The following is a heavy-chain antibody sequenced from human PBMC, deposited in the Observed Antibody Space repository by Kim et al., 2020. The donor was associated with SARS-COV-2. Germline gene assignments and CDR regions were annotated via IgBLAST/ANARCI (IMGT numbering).Heavy chain of an antibody. D-gene: IGHD3-16*02. J-gene: IGHJ4*02. Sequence: GGSLRLSCAASGFTFSSYWMHWVRQAPGKGLVWVSRINSDGSSTSYADSVKGRFTISRDNAKNTLYLQMNSLRAEDTAVYYCARRGPYIGLRLGELSPPFDYWGQGTLVTVSS. CDR2: INSDGSST. V-gene: IGHV3-74*01. CDR3: ARRGPYIGLRLGELSPPFDY. CDR1: GFTFSSYW.